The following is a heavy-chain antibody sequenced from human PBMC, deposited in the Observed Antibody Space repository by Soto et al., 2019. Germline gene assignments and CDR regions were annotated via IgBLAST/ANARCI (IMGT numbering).Heavy chain of an antibody. CDR1: GFTFSSYG. CDR3: ARDRDVVVPAAMLEAAAGGS. CDR2: IWYDGSNK. D-gene: IGHD2-2*01. V-gene: IGHV3-33*01. Sequence: GGSLRLSCAASGFTFSSYGMHWVRQAPGKGLEWVAVIWYDGSNKYYADSVKGRFTISRDNSKNTPYLQMNSLRAEDTAVYYGARDRDVVVPAAMLEAAAGGSWGQGTLVTVSS. J-gene: IGHJ4*02.